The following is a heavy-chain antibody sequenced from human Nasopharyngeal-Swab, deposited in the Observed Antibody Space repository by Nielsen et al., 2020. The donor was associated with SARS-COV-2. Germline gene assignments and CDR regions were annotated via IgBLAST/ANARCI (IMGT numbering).Heavy chain of an antibody. CDR2: IYYSGST. D-gene: IGHD3-9*01. J-gene: IGHJ6*02. CDR3: ARYWVRYYDILTGYSSAFGMDV. CDR1: GGSISSGGYY. Sequence: LRLSCTVSGGSISSGGYYWSWIRQHPGKGLEWIGSIYYSGSTYYNPSLKSRVTISVDTSKNQFSLKLSSVTAADTAVYYCARYWVRYYDILTGYSSAFGMDVWGQGTTVTVSS. V-gene: IGHV4-31*03.